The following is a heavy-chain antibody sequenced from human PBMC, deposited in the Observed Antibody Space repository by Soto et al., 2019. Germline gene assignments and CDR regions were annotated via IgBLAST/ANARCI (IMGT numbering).Heavy chain of an antibody. CDR3: ATGYCSGGSCYGYYFDY. CDR2: FDTEDGET. CDR1: GSPLPDFP. Sequence: ASVQVSRKLSGSPLPDFPMHWVRPAPGKGLERMGGFDTEDGETIYAQKFQGRVTMTEDTSTDTAYMELSSLRSEDTAVYYCATGYCSGGSCYGYYFDYWGQGTPVTVSS. J-gene: IGHJ4*02. V-gene: IGHV1-24*01. D-gene: IGHD2-15*01.